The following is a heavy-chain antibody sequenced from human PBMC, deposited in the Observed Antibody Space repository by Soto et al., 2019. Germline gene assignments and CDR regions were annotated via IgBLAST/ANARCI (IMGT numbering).Heavy chain of an antibody. CDR3: AREGGNLNWFDP. CDR1: GFTFSSYS. CDR2: ISSSSSTI. J-gene: IGHJ5*02. Sequence: EVQLVESGGGLVQPGGSLRLSCSASGFTFSSYSMNWVRQAPGQGLEWISYISSSSSTIYYADSVKGRFTISRDNAKNSLYLQMNSLRDEDTAVYYCAREGGNLNWFDPWGQGTLVTVSS. V-gene: IGHV3-48*02. D-gene: IGHD1-26*01.